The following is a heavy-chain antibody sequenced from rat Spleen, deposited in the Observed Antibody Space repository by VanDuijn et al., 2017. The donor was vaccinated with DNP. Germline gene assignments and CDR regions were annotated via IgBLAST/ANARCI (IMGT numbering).Heavy chain of an antibody. D-gene: IGHD1-4*01. CDR1: GFSLTSYG. J-gene: IGHJ2*01. V-gene: IGHV10-5*01. CDR2: IRTKPKNYAT. Sequence: VQMKETGPGLVQTTQTLSVTCTVSGFSLTSYGVHWVRQAPGKGLEWVAHIRTKPKNYATNYADSVKGRFTISRDDSKSMVYLQMDNLKTEDTAMYYCTAAGITGDYWGQGVMVTVSS. CDR3: TAAGITGDY.